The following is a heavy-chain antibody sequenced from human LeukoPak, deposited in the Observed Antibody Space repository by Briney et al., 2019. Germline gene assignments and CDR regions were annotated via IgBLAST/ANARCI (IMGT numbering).Heavy chain of an antibody. D-gene: IGHD4-17*01. CDR1: GGSISSRSSY. V-gene: IGHV4-39*07. CDR3: ARDDRINYGDFDY. CDR2: FFNSGNT. J-gene: IGHJ4*02. Sequence: SETLSLTCTVSGGSISSRSSYWGWVRQPPGKGLEWIGNFFNSGNTYYNPSLRSRVTISLDTSKNQFSLKLSSVTAADTAVYYCARDDRINYGDFDYWGQGTLVTVSS.